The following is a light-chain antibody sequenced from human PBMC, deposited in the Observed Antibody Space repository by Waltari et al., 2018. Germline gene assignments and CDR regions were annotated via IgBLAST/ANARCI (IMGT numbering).Light chain of an antibody. J-gene: IGKJ4*01. CDR2: WAS. CDR3: QQYYSTPLT. Sequence: DIVMTQSPDSLTVSLGERAIVTCKSSQTILYSSNTKNYLAWYQQSPGQPPKLLIYWASTRESGVPDRFSGSGSGTDFTLTISSLQAEDVAVYYCQQYYSTPLTFGGGTRVEIK. CDR1: QTILYSSNTKNY. V-gene: IGKV4-1*01.